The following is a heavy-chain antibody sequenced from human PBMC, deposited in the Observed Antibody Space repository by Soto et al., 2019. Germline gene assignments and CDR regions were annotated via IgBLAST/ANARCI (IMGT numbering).Heavy chain of an antibody. CDR1: GFNFNTFA. J-gene: IGHJ5*02. CDR2: ISSSGGSR. CDR3: AKDPPSPWTANWIDP. D-gene: IGHD1-1*01. Sequence: EEQVSESGGALVQPGGSLRLSCAASGFNFNTFAMSWIRQAPGKGLEWVSHISSSGGSRDYADSVRGRFTISRDTSKNVLFLQMNSLRADDTATYYCAKDPPSPWTANWIDPWGKGTLVTVSS. V-gene: IGHV3-23*01.